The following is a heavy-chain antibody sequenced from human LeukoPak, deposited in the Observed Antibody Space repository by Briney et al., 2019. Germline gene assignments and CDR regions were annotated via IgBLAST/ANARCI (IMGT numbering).Heavy chain of an antibody. Sequence: SETLSLTCTVSGGSISSYYWSWIRQPPGKELEWIGHIYGSGSTNYNPSLKSRVTLSVDTSKNQFSLKLSSVSAADTAVYYCAREGTSGTHLNWFDPWGQGTLVTVSS. CDR3: AREGTSGTHLNWFDP. CDR1: GGSISSYY. CDR2: IYGSGST. J-gene: IGHJ5*02. D-gene: IGHD1-1*01. V-gene: IGHV4-59*01.